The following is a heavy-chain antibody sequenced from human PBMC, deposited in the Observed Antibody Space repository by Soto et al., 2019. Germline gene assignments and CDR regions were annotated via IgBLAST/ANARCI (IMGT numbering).Heavy chain of an antibody. V-gene: IGHV3-74*01. CDR1: GFTFSSYW. CDR3: ARSGDSSSWYRYYYYGMDV. J-gene: IGHJ6*02. CDR2: INSDGSST. D-gene: IGHD6-13*01. Sequence: GGSLRLSCAASGFTFSSYWMHWVRQAPGKGLVWVSRINSDGSSTSYADSVKGRFTISRDNAMNTLYLQMNSLRAEDTAVYYCARSGDSSSWYRYYYYGMDVWGQGTTVTVSS.